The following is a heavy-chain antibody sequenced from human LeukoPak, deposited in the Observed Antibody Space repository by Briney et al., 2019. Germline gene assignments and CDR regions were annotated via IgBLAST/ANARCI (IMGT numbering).Heavy chain of an antibody. J-gene: IGHJ6*03. CDR1: GFTVSSNY. CDR3: AREEPAAPLYYYYYMDV. Sequence: GGSLRLSCAASGFTVSSNYMSWVRQAPGKGLEWVSSISSSSSYIYYADSVKGRFTISRDNAKNSLYLQMNSLRAEDTAVYYCAREEPAAPLYYYYYMDVWGKGTTVTISS. D-gene: IGHD2-2*01. V-gene: IGHV3-21*01. CDR2: ISSSSSYI.